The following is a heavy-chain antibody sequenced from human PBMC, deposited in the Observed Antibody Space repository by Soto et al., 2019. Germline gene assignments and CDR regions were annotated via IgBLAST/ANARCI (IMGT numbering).Heavy chain of an antibody. CDR1: GDSVSSNSTA. CDR3: AREEYSSGRGPFDY. V-gene: IGHV6-1*01. CDR2: TYYRSKWYN. J-gene: IGHJ4*02. D-gene: IGHD6-19*01. Sequence: QSQTLSLTCAISGDSVSSNSTAWNWIRQSPSRGLEWLGRTYYRSKWYNDYAVSVKSRITINPDTSKNQFSLQLNSVTPEDTAVYYCAREEYSSGRGPFDYWGQGTLVTVSS.